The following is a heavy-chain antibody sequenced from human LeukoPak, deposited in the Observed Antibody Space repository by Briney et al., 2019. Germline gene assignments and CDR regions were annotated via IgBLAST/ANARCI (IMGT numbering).Heavy chain of an antibody. CDR1: GFTVSSNY. D-gene: IGHD6-19*01. J-gene: IGHJ4*02. CDR3: ARDSRSSGWFDY. V-gene: IGHV3-53*01. CDR2: IYSGGST. Sequence: GGSLRLSCAASGFTVSSNYMSWVRQAPGKGLEWVSVIYSGGSTYYADSVKGRFTISRDNSKNTLYLQMNSLRAEDTAVYYCARDSRSSGWFDYWGQGTLATVSS.